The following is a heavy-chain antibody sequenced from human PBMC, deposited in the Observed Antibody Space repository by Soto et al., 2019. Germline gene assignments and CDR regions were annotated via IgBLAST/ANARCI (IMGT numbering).Heavy chain of an antibody. D-gene: IGHD2-15*01. CDR2: ISSGGTT. CDR1: GFSFSRHA. Sequence: EVQLLESGGGLVQPGGSLRLSCAASGFSFSRHAMSWVRQAPGKGLEWVSTISSGGTTYYADSVKGRFTISRDNSKNTQSLQMNSLGAEDTAVYYCAKLGYCSGGTCYLDYYYGVDVWGQVTTVTVSS. CDR3: AKLGYCSGGTCYLDYYYGVDV. J-gene: IGHJ6*02. V-gene: IGHV3-23*01.